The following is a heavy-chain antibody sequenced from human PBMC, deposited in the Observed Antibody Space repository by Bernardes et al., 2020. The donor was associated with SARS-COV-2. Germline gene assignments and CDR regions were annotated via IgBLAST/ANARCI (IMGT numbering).Heavy chain of an antibody. V-gene: IGHV1-24*01. D-gene: IGHD3-10*01. CDR2: FDPEDGET. J-gene: IGHJ4*02. CDR1: GYTLTELS. CDR3: ANDLVGIWFGADFDY. Sequence: ASVKVSCKVSGYTLTELSMHWVRQAPGKGLEWMGGFDPEDGETIYAQKFQGRVTMTEDTSTDTAYMELSSLRAADTAVYYCANDLVGIWFGADFDYWGQGTLVTVSS.